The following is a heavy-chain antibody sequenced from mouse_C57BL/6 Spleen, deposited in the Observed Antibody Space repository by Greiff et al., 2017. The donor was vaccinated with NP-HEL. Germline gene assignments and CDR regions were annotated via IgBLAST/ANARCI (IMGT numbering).Heavy chain of an antibody. CDR3: ASEDYYGSSSFDY. CDR2: ISSGSSTI. V-gene: IGHV5-17*01. CDR1: GFTFSDYG. D-gene: IGHD1-1*01. Sequence: EVQGVESGGGLVKPGGSLKLSCAASGFTFSDYGMHWVRQAPEKGLEWVAYISSGSSTIYYADTVKGRYTISRDNAKNTLILQMTSLRSEDTAMYYCASEDYYGSSSFDYWGQGTTLTVSS. J-gene: IGHJ2*01.